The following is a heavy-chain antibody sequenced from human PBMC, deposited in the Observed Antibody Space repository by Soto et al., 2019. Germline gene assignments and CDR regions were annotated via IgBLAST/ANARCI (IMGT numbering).Heavy chain of an antibody. Sequence: QVQLVQSGAEVKKPGSSVKVSCKASGGTFSSYAISWVRQAPGQGLEWMGGIIPIFGTANYAQKFQGRVTITADESTRTAYMELSSLRSEDTAVYYCARDRGRYCISTSCYSGFDPWGQGTLVTVSS. CDR3: ARDRGRYCISTSCYSGFDP. D-gene: IGHD2-2*02. CDR1: GGTFSSYA. J-gene: IGHJ5*02. V-gene: IGHV1-69*12. CDR2: IIPIFGTA.